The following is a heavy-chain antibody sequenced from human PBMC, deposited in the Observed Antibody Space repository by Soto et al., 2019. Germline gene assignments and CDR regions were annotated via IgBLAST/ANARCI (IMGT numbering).Heavy chain of an antibody. Sequence: QVQLVESGGGVVQPGRSLRLSCAASGFTFSSYAMHWVRQAPGKGPEWVAVISYDGSNKYYADSVKGRFTISRDNSKNTLYLQMNSLRAEDTAVYYCARDPRAHYDFWSGYYTGRFDYWGQGTLVTVSS. CDR2: ISYDGSNK. D-gene: IGHD3-3*01. CDR3: ARDPRAHYDFWSGYYTGRFDY. V-gene: IGHV3-30-3*01. J-gene: IGHJ4*02. CDR1: GFTFSSYA.